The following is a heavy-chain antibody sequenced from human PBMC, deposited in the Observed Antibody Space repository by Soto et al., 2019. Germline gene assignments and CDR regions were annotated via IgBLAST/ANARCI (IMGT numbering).Heavy chain of an antibody. J-gene: IGHJ4*02. V-gene: IGHV4-31*03. Sequence: QVQLQESGPGLVKPSQTLSLTCTVSGGSISSGGYYWSWIRQHPGKGLEWIGYIYYSGSTYYNPSLKGGVTISVDTSKNQFSLKLSSVTAADTAVYYCARGESEEGYRYGSGHDYWGQGTLVTVSS. CDR2: IYYSGST. D-gene: IGHD5-18*01. CDR1: GGSISSGGYY. CDR3: ARGESEEGYRYGSGHDY.